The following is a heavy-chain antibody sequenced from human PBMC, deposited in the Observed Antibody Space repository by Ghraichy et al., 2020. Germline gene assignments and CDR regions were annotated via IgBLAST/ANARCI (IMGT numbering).Heavy chain of an antibody. D-gene: IGHD6-19*01. V-gene: IGHV1-46*01. CDR2: ISPRDGGT. CDR3: ARASDVAGSHSGKNPLDS. CDR1: GYIFTTYY. J-gene: IGHJ4*02. Sequence: ASVKVSCKSSGYIFTTYYMHWVRQAPGQGLEWMGIISPRDGGTTYAQRFQGRVTMTSDTSTSTVYMELSGLRSEDSAMYYCARASDVAGSHSGKNPLDSWGQGTLVTVSS.